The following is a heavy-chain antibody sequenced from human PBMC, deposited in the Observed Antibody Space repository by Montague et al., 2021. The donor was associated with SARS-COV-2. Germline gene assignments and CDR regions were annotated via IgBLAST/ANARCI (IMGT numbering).Heavy chain of an antibody. CDR1: GFSLSTSGMC. Sequence: PALVKPTQTLTLTCTFSGFSLSTSGMCVSWIRQPPGKALEWLERIAWDDDKYYSTSLKTRHTISKDTSKNQVVLTMTNMDPVDTATYYCARISYGSEMGFDYWGQGTLVTVSS. CDR2: IAWDDDK. J-gene: IGHJ4*02. V-gene: IGHV2-70*11. CDR3: ARISYGSEMGFDY. D-gene: IGHD3-10*01.